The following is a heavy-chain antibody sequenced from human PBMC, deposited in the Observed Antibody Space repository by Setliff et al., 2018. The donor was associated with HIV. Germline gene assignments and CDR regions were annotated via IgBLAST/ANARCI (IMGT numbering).Heavy chain of an antibody. D-gene: IGHD6-19*01. CDR2: INVGNGNT. J-gene: IGHJ5*02. V-gene: IGHV1-18*01. Sequence: ASVKVSCKASGYTFLNYGISWVRQTPGRGLEWMAWINVGNGNTKTARKFQGRVALTTDTSTSTANMELRNLRSDDTAVYYCARDSGMAVVGTWRRLDPWGQGTLVTVSS. CDR3: ARDSGMAVVGTWRRLDP. CDR1: GYTFLNYG.